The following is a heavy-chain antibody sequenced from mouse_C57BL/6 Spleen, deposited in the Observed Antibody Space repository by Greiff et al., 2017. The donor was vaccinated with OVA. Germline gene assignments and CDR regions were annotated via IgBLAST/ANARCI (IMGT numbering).Heavy chain of an antibody. D-gene: IGHD2-4*01. CDR3: ARHDGYDYGFAY. Sequence: VQLQQSGPGLVAPSQSLSITCTVSGFSLTSYGVHWVRQPPGKGLEWLVVIWSDGCTTYNSALKSRLSISKDNSKSQVFLKMNSLQTDDTAMYYCARHDGYDYGFAYWGQGTLVTVSA. V-gene: IGHV2-6-1*01. CDR1: GFSLTSYG. J-gene: IGHJ3*01. CDR2: IWSDGCT.